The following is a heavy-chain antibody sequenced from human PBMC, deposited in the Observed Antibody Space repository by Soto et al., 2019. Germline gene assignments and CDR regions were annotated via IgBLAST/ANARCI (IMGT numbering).Heavy chain of an antibody. CDR1: GFTFSSYA. Sequence: PGGSLRLSCAASGFTFSSYAMHWVRQAPGKGLEWVAVISYDGSNKYYADSVKGRFTISRDNSKNTLYLQMNSLRAEDTAVYYCARDGRGSPVGATPYYGMDVWGQGTTVTVSS. CDR2: ISYDGSNK. D-gene: IGHD1-26*01. V-gene: IGHV3-30-3*01. CDR3: ARDGRGSPVGATPYYGMDV. J-gene: IGHJ6*02.